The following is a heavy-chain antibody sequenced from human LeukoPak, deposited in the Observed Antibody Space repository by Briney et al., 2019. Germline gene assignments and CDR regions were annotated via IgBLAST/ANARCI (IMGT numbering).Heavy chain of an antibody. Sequence: SETLSLTCTVSGGSVSDYYWSWIRQPPGKGLEWIGYIYYSGSTNYNPSLKSRVTISVDTSKNQFSLKLSSVTAADTAVYYCARGGNFDWFLGHYYYYYMDVWGKGTTVTVSS. CDR1: GGSVSDYY. D-gene: IGHD3-9*01. J-gene: IGHJ6*03. CDR2: IYYSGST. V-gene: IGHV4-59*02. CDR3: ARGGNFDWFLGHYYYYYMDV.